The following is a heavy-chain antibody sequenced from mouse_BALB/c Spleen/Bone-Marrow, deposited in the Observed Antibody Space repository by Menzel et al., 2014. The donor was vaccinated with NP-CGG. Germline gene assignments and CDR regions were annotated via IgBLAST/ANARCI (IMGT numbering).Heavy chain of an antibody. CDR1: GYTFSNYW. J-gene: IGHJ4*01. CDR2: IYPGGGYT. CDR3: ARGNGPYAMDY. Sequence: QVQLQQSGAELVRPGTSVKISCKASGYTFSNYWLGWGKQRPGHGLEWIGDIYPGGGYTNYNEKFKGKATLTADTSSSTAYMQLSSLTSEDSAVYFRARGNGPYAMDYWGQGTSVTVSS. D-gene: IGHD1-1*02. V-gene: IGHV1-63*02.